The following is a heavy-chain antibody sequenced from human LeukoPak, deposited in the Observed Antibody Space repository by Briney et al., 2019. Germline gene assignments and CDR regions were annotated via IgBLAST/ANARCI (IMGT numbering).Heavy chain of an antibody. J-gene: IGHJ5*02. D-gene: IGHD7-27*01. CDR2: IYYRGST. Sequence: KASETLSLTCTVSGASISSHYWCWIRQPPGTGLEWIGDIYYRGSTTHNPSLKSRVSISLDTSRNQFSLNLSSVTAADTAVYYCAKLEVGRFDPWGQGTLVTVSS. CDR1: GASISSHY. V-gene: IGHV4-59*11. CDR3: AKLEVGRFDP.